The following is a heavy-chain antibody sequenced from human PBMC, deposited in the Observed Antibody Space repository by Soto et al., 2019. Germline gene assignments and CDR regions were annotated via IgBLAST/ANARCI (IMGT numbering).Heavy chain of an antibody. CDR2: MSPNSGNT. CDR1: GYTFTSYD. Sequence: ASVKVSCKASGYTFTSYDTNWVRQATGQGLEWMGWMSPNSGNTGYAQKFQGRVTMTRNTSISTAYMELSSLRSEDTALYYCARGLFSGWYVDWFDPWGQGTLVTVSS. CDR3: ARGLFSGWYVDWFDP. V-gene: IGHV1-8*01. J-gene: IGHJ5*02. D-gene: IGHD6-19*01.